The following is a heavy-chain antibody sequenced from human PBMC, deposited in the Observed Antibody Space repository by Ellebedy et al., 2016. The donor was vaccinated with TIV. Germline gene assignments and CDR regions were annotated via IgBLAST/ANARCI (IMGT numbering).Heavy chain of an antibody. Sequence: AASVKVSCKTSGSIFTSNGVSWVRQAPGEGLEWMGWISTYKDHTVYAQKFQGRVTLTTDTSTSTAYMELRSLKPDDTAVYFCARDVIGHFDYDVLDYWGQGTLVTVSS. CDR1: GSIFTSNG. CDR3: ARDVIGHFDYDVLDY. CDR2: ISTYKDHT. V-gene: IGHV1-18*01. J-gene: IGHJ4*02. D-gene: IGHD3-16*01.